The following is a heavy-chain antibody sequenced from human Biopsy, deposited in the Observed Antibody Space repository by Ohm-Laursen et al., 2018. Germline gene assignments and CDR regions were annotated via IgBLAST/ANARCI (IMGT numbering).Heavy chain of an antibody. CDR2: INCKTGAT. D-gene: IGHD2-8*01. CDR1: SYTFTDYN. CDR3: ARDPLNGHKHFDY. J-gene: IGHJ4*02. V-gene: IGHV1-2*02. Sequence: ASVKASRKASSYTFTDYNIHWMRQAPGQGLEWLGYINCKTGATNYAQKFQGTVTMTRDTSISTAYLALGSLRSADTAIYYCARDPLNGHKHFDYWGQGSLVTVSS.